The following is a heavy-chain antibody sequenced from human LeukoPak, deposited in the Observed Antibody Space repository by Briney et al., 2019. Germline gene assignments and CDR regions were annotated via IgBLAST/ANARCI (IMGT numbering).Heavy chain of an antibody. D-gene: IGHD4-11*01. CDR2: IIPIFGTA. V-gene: IGHV1-69*13. Sequence: ASVKVSCKASGGTFSSFAISWVRQAPGQGLEWMGGIIPIFGTANYAQKFQGRVTITADESTSTAYMELSSLRSVDTAVYYCARERGDYTFDYWGQGTLVTVSS. J-gene: IGHJ4*02. CDR1: GGTFSSFA. CDR3: ARERGDYTFDY.